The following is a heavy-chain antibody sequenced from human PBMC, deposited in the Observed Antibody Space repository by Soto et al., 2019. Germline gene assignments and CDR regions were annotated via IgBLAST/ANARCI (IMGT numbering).Heavy chain of an antibody. CDR3: ASARVIFGVVLYYGMDV. CDR1: GGSISSSSYY. Sequence: PSETLSLTCTVSGGSISSSSYYWGWIRQPPGKGLEWIGSIYYSGSTYYNPSLKSRVTISVDTSKNQFSLKLSSVTAADTAVYYCASARVIFGVVLYYGMDVWGQGTTVTVSS. V-gene: IGHV4-39*07. CDR2: IYYSGST. J-gene: IGHJ6*02. D-gene: IGHD3-3*01.